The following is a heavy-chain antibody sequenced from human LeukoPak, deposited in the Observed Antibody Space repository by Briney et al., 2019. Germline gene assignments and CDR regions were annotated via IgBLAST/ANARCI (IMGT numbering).Heavy chain of an antibody. CDR2: ISSSSSYR. CDR1: EFTFSDYN. J-gene: IGHJ5*02. D-gene: IGHD3-16*02. Sequence: GGSLRLSCAASEFTFSDYNMHWVRQAPGKGLEWVSYISSSSSYRYYADSVKGRFTISRDNAKNSLYLQMDSLRAEDTAVYYCARDIVTWGQGTLVTVSS. CDR3: ARDIVT. V-gene: IGHV3-21*01.